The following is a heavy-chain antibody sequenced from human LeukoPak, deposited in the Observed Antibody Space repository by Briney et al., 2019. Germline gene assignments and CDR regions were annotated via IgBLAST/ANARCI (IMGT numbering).Heavy chain of an antibody. Sequence: ASVKVSCKASGGTFSSYAISWVRQAPGQGLEWMGGIIPIFGTANYAQKFQGRVTITADESTSTAYMELSSLRSEDTAVYYCARESGGHFDWLLPNNWFDPWGQGTLVTVSS. D-gene: IGHD3-9*01. J-gene: IGHJ5*02. CDR3: ARESGGHFDWLLPNNWFDP. CDR2: IIPIFGTA. V-gene: IGHV1-69*13. CDR1: GGTFSSYA.